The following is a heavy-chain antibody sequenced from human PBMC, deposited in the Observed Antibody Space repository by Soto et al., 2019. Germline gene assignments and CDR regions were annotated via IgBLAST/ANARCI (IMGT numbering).Heavy chain of an antibody. D-gene: IGHD4-17*01. V-gene: IGHV4-31*03. J-gene: IGHJ4*02. CDR3: ARKATVTTCFDY. CDR1: GGAISSGGYY. Sequence: QVQLQESGPGLVKPSQTLSLTCTVSGGAISSGGYYWSWIREHPGKGLEWIGYLYYSGSTYYNTSLNSRVTISVDTSKNPFSLKLSSVTAADTAVYYWARKATVTTCFDYWGQGTLVTVSS. CDR2: LYYSGST.